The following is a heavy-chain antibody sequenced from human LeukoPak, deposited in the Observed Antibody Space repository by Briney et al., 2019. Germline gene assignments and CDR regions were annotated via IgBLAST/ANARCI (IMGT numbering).Heavy chain of an antibody. D-gene: IGHD3-10*01. CDR1: GCTFSRCG. Sequence: GGSLRLSCAASGCTFSRCGMTWVRQAPGKGLEWVSSISGSDDGTYYADSVKGRFTISRDNSKNTVYLQMNSLSAEDTAIYYCAKRGPIYSATPGNYFDHWGQGTLVTISS. J-gene: IGHJ4*02. CDR2: ISGSDDGT. CDR3: AKRGPIYSATPGNYFDH. V-gene: IGHV3-23*01.